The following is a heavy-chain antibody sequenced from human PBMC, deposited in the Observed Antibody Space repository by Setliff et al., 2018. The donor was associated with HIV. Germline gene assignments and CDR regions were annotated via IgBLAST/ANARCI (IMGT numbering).Heavy chain of an antibody. J-gene: IGHJ4*02. D-gene: IGHD3-22*01. Sequence: PGGSLRLSCEVSGFTFGAYTMNWVRQAPGKGLEWVASMSSSSSYIYYADSVKGRFTISRDNTKNSLYLQMNSLRAEDTAVYYCARGYYDSRGYYYPFDYWGQGTLVTVSS. CDR2: MSSSSSYI. CDR3: ARGYYDSRGYYYPFDY. CDR1: GFTFGAYT. V-gene: IGHV3-21*01.